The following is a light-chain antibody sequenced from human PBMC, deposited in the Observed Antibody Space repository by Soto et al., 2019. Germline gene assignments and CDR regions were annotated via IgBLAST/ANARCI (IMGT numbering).Light chain of an antibody. CDR2: DNI. V-gene: IGLV1-40*01. Sequence: QSALTQPPSVSGAPGQRVTISCTGSSSNIGAGYDVHWYQQLPGTAPKLLIYDNINRPSGVPDRFSGSKSGTSASLAITGLQAEDEAEYYCQSYDSSLSAVLFGGGTKLTVL. J-gene: IGLJ2*01. CDR1: SSNIGAGYD. CDR3: QSYDSSLSAVL.